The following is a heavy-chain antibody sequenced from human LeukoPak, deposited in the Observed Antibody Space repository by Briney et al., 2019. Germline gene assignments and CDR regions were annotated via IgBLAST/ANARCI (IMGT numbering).Heavy chain of an antibody. V-gene: IGHV2-70*11. D-gene: IGHD6-13*01. CDR1: GFSLSTSGMC. Sequence: SGPTLVNPTQTLTLTCTFSGFSLSTSGMCVSWIRQPPGKALEWLARIDWDDDKYYSTSLKTRLTISKDTSKNQVVLTMTNMDPVDTATYYCARTRIAAAGTRAPEWYYGMDVWGQGTTVTVSS. CDR2: IDWDDDK. CDR3: ARTRIAAAGTRAPEWYYGMDV. J-gene: IGHJ6*02.